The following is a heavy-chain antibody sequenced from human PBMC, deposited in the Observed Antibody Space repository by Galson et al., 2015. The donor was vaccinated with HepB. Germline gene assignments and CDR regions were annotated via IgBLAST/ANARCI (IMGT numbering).Heavy chain of an antibody. CDR1: GFTFRDYY. V-gene: IGHV3-11*06. CDR2: ISSNTGTYT. CDR3: ARVADSHYGDHTHFDS. Sequence: SLRLSCAASGFTFRDYYMSWIRQTPGKGLEWLSYISSNTGTYTNYAVSVKGRLTISRDNAENSLYLQMSSLRVEDTAVYYCARVADSHYGDHTHFDSWGQGTLVTVSS. J-gene: IGHJ4*02. D-gene: IGHD4-17*01.